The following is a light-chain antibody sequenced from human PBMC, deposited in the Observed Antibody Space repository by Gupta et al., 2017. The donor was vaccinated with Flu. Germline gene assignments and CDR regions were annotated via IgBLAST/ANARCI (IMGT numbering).Light chain of an antibody. V-gene: IGKV1-16*02. Sequence: PSSLSAPVGGTVTCSSGGSRGSSNYLAWYQQKPGKAPKLLIYAASSWPSGIPSKCSGSGSGTDFTLTISRLQPEDFASYYWQQYSSSPSTFGQGTKLEIK. CDR2: AAS. J-gene: IGKJ2*01. CDR1: RGSSNY. CDR3: QQYSSSPST.